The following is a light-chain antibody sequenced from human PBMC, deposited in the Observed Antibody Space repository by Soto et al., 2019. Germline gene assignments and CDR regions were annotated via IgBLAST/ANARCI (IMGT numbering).Light chain of an antibody. CDR3: SSYAGSNTEV. J-gene: IGLJ1*01. CDR2: EVS. Sequence: QSALTQPPSASGSPGQSVTISCTGTSSDVGGYNYVSWYQQHPGKAPRLMIYEVSKRPSGVPDRFSGSKSGSTASLTVSGLQAEDEADYYCSSYAGSNTEVFGTGTKATVL. V-gene: IGLV2-8*01. CDR1: SSDVGGYNY.